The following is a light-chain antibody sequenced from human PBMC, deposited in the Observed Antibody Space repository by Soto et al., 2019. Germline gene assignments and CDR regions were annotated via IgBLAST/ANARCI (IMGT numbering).Light chain of an antibody. J-gene: IGKJ1*01. V-gene: IGKV3-20*01. CDR1: QSGDSSC. CDR3: EQYVSSLT. CDR2: GAS. Sequence: EIVLTQSPGSLSLSPGERGTLSCRASQSGDSSCFAWYHQKPDQAPLLLLYGASNRTTGTRDRFRGIGSGSAFSITMSRVEPEVFAVYSCEQYVSSLTFGQRTTVVIK.